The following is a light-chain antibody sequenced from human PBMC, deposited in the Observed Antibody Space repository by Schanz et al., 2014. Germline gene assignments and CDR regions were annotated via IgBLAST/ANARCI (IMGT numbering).Light chain of an antibody. Sequence: QSALTQPRSVSGSPGQSVTISCAGTSSDVGGYNYVSWYQHHPGKVPKLIIYDVSKRPSGVPDRFSGSKSGNTASLTISGLQAEDEADYYCSSYAGSNLGVFGGGTKLTVL. CDR1: SSDVGGYNY. J-gene: IGLJ3*02. V-gene: IGLV2-11*01. CDR2: DVS. CDR3: SSYAGSNLGV.